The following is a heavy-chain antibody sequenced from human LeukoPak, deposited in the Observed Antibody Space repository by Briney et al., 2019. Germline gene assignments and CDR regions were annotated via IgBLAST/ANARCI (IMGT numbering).Heavy chain of an antibody. CDR1: AFTFPTYG. V-gene: IGHV3-23*01. J-gene: IGHJ6*03. CDR2: ITESGDNT. Sequence: GRSLTPSCAASAFTFPTYGMIWVRQAPGKGLEWVSSITESGDNTYYADSVKGRFTISTDKSKSTMYLQTNSLRAEDTAVYYCAANTRLSAVTSYYYVDVWGKGTTATVSS. CDR3: AANTRLSAVTSYYYVDV. D-gene: IGHD3-10*01.